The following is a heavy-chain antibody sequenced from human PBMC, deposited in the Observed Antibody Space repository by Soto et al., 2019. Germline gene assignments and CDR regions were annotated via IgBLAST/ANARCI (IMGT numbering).Heavy chain of an antibody. CDR1: GYTLTELS. D-gene: IGHD2-15*01. CDR3: ATLDCSGGSCRYYYYMDV. Sequence: ASVKVSCKVSGYTLTELSMHWVRQAPGKGLEWMGGFDPEDGETIYAQKFQGRVTMTEDTSTDTAYMELSSLRSEDTAVYYCATLDCSGGSCRYYYYMDVWGKGTTVTVSS. V-gene: IGHV1-24*01. CDR2: FDPEDGET. J-gene: IGHJ6*03.